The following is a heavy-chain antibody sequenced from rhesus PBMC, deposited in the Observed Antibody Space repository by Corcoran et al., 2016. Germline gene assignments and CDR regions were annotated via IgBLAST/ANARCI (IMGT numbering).Heavy chain of an antibody. CDR1: GFSTSTSGTA. V-gene: IGHV2-95*01. CDR2: IYWNDSK. Sequence: QVTVKESGPALVKTTQTLTLTCTFSGFSTSTSGTAVGCIRHPPGKALEWLASIYWNDSKYYSTSLKSRLTISKDTSKNQVVLTMTNMDPVDTATYYCARVGRGGLDSWGQGVVVTVSS. CDR3: ARVGRGGLDS. J-gene: IGHJ6*01.